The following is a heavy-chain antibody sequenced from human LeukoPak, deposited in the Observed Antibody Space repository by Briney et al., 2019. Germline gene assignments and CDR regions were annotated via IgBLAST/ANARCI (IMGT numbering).Heavy chain of an antibody. Sequence: ASVKVSCKASGYTFTGYYMHWVRQAPGQGLEWMEWINPNSGGTNYAQKFQGWVTMTRDTSISTAYMELSRLRSDDTAVYYCAGDLAYDSSGYYNYYYGMDVWGQGTTVTVSS. CDR3: AGDLAYDSSGYYNYYYGMDV. CDR2: INPNSGGT. CDR1: GYTFTGYY. J-gene: IGHJ6*02. D-gene: IGHD3-22*01. V-gene: IGHV1-2*04.